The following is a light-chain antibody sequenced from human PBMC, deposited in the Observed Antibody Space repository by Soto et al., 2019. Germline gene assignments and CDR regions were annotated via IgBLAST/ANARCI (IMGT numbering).Light chain of an antibody. Sequence: EIVLTQSPATLSSFPGDRVTLSCRASQYINTRLAWYQHRPGKAPRLLIYQASIRDAGIPARFSASGSGTDFTLTISDVQPEDFALYYCQQCQSWPRTFGQGTKVDIK. CDR2: QAS. V-gene: IGKV3-11*01. CDR1: QYINTR. CDR3: QQCQSWPRT. J-gene: IGKJ1*01.